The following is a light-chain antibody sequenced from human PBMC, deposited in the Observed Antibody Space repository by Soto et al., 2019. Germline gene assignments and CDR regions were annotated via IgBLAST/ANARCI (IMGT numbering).Light chain of an antibody. Sequence: EIVWTQSPGTLSLSPGERATLSYRASQSVSSSYLAWYQQKPGQAPRLLIYGASSRATGIPDRFSGSGPGTDFTLTISRLEPEDFAVYYCQQYGSSPWTFGQGTKVDIK. J-gene: IGKJ1*01. CDR2: GAS. CDR1: QSVSSSY. CDR3: QQYGSSPWT. V-gene: IGKV3-20*01.